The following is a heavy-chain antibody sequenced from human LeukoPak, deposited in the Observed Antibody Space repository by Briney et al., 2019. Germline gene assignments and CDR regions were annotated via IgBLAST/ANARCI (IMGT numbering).Heavy chain of an antibody. CDR3: ARGRCSGGSCYSSNWFDP. CDR1: GGSFSGYY. Sequence: SETLSLTCAVYGGSFSGYYWSLIRQPPGKGLEWSWQINHSGSTNHNPSLKSRVTISVDTSKNHFSLKLSSVTAADKAVYYCARGRCSGGSCYSSNWFDPWGQGTLVTVSS. CDR2: INHSGST. J-gene: IGHJ5*02. D-gene: IGHD2-15*01. V-gene: IGHV4-34*01.